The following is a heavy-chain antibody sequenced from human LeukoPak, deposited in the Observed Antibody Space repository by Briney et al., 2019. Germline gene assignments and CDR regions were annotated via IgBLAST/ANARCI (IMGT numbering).Heavy chain of an antibody. Sequence: GASVKVSCKASGYTFTGYYMHWVRQAPGQGLEWMGWINPNSGGTNYAQKFQGRVTMTRDTSTSTAYMELSRLRSDDTAVYYCARMWAARHGLDYWGQGTRVTVSS. J-gene: IGHJ4*02. CDR3: ARMWAARHGLDY. D-gene: IGHD6-6*01. CDR2: INPNSGGT. CDR1: GYTFTGYY. V-gene: IGHV1-2*02.